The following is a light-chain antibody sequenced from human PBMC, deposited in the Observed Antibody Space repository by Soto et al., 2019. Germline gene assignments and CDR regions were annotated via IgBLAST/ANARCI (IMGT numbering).Light chain of an antibody. Sequence: QSVLTQPRSVSGSPGQSVTISCTGTSSDVGGYNYVSWYQQHPGKAPKLMIYDVSKRPSGVPDRFSGSKSGNTASLTISGLQAEDEADYYCCSYAGSYKRVFGGGTKVTVL. J-gene: IGLJ3*02. V-gene: IGLV2-11*01. CDR3: CSYAGSYKRV. CDR1: SSDVGGYNY. CDR2: DVS.